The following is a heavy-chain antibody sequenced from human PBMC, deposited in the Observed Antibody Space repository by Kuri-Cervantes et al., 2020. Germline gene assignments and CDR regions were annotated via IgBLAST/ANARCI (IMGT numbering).Heavy chain of an antibody. Sequence: SLKISCAASGFTFDDYAMHWVRQAPGKGLEWVSGISWNSGSIGYADSVKGRFTISRDNAKNTLYLQMNSLRAEDTAVYYCARGGEVLLWFGASDPWGQGTLVTVSS. CDR3: ARGGEVLLWFGASDP. V-gene: IGHV3-9*01. CDR2: ISWNSGSI. CDR1: GFTFDDYA. D-gene: IGHD3-10*01. J-gene: IGHJ5*02.